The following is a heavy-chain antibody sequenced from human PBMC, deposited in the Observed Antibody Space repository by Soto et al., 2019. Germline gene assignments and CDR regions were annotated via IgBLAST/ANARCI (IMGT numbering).Heavy chain of an antibody. Sequence: PGGSLRLSCAASGFTFSNAWMSWVRQAPGKGLEWVGRIKSKTDGGTTDYAAPVKGRFTISRDDSKNTLYLQMNSLKTEDTAVYYCTTRVAHRSAWGFLEWLAEGDAFDIWGQGAMVTVSS. CDR3: TTRVAHRSAWGFLEWLAEGDAFDI. D-gene: IGHD3-3*01. V-gene: IGHV3-15*01. CDR1: GFTFSNAW. CDR2: IKSKTDGGTT. J-gene: IGHJ3*02.